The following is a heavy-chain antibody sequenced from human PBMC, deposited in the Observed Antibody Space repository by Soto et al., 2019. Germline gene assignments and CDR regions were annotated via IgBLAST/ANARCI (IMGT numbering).Heavy chain of an antibody. D-gene: IGHD2-2*01. CDR2: IKQDGSEK. J-gene: IGHJ4*02. Sequence: EVQLVESGGGLVQPGGSLRLSCAASGFTFSTYWMSWVRQAPGKGLEWVANIKQDGSEKYYVDSVKGRFTISRDNTKKSLYLQMNSLRAEDKAVYYCASRYLEYCNSASCSAPYDYWGQGTLVTVSS. CDR3: ASRYLEYCNSASCSAPYDY. V-gene: IGHV3-7*05. CDR1: GFTFSTYW.